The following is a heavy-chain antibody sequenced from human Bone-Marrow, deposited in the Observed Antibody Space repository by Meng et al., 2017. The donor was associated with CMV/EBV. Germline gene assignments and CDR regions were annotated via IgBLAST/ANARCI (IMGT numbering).Heavy chain of an antibody. V-gene: IGHV3-7*01. CDR3: AREGQYYYDSSGSFDY. D-gene: IGHD3-22*01. CDR2: INKDGSEQ. CDR1: GFTFSGYW. J-gene: IGHJ4*02. Sequence: GGSLRLSCAASGFTFSGYWMSWVRQAPGKGLEWVGNINKDGSEQYYVESVKGRFIISRDNAKNSVYLQINSLRAEDTAVYFCAREGQYYYDSSGSFDYWGQGTLVTVSS.